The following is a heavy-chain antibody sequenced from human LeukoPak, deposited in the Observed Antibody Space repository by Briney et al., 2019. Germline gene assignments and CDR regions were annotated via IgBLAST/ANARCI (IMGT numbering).Heavy chain of an antibody. D-gene: IGHD2-2*02. CDR2: VSSHGVDK. J-gene: IGHJ3*02. V-gene: IGHV3-30*04. CDR3: ATAACSSTSCYRAFDI. Sequence: PGGSLRLSCAASGFAFNSYAMHWVRQAPGKGLEWLAVVSSHGVDKFYADSVKGRFTISKDTSNNTLSLQMNSLGGDDTGVYYCATAACSSTSCYRAFDIWGQGTMVTVSS. CDR1: GFAFNSYA.